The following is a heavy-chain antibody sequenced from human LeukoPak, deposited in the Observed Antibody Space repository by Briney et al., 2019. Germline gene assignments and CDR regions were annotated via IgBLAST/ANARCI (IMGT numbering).Heavy chain of an antibody. V-gene: IGHV1-2*02. CDR2: INPNSGGT. Sequence: GASVKVSCKASGYTFTGYYMHWVRQAPGQGLEWMGWINPNSGGTNTAQKFQGRDTMTRDTSISTAYMELSRLRSDDTAVYYCARVGPYGDGEAFDIWGQGTMVTVSS. CDR1: GYTFTGYY. CDR3: ARVGPYGDGEAFDI. D-gene: IGHD4-17*01. J-gene: IGHJ3*02.